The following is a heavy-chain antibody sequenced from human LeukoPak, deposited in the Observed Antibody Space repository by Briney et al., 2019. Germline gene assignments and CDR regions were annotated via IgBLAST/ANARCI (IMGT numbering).Heavy chain of an antibody. CDR2: IRPSGDNT. CDR3: AKDDGWLYYNH. V-gene: IGHV3-23*01. Sequence: GGSLRLSCAASGFTFSSYDMTWVRQAPGRGLEWVSSIRPSGDNTYYGDSVKGRFTISRDNSKDTVSLQMHSLRDEDTATYYCAKDDGWLYYNHWGQGTLVTVSS. CDR1: GFTFSSYD. J-gene: IGHJ4*02. D-gene: IGHD3-22*01.